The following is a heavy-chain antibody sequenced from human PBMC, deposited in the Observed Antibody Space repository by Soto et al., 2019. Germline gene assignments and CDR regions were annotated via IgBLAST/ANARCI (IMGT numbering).Heavy chain of an antibody. CDR2: IFPGDSDI. J-gene: IGHJ3*02. V-gene: IGHV5-51*03. D-gene: IGHD2-15*01. Sequence: EVRLVQSGSEVKKAGESLNISCKGSGYSFTTYWIGWVRQKPGKGMEWMGIIFPGDSDIRYSPSLQGQVTISADKSITTAYLQWSSLKSSDTAIYYCASQEIAVDTSAFDICAKGHWSPSLQ. CDR1: GYSFTTYW. CDR3: ASQEIAVDTSAFDI.